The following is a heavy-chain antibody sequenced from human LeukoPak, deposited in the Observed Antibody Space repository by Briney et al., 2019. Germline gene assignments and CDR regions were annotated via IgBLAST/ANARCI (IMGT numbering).Heavy chain of an antibody. J-gene: IGHJ4*02. CDR2: IYYSGST. CDR3: ATGSGSYIGLFDY. Sequence: PSETLSLTCTVSGGSISSGGYYWSWIRQHPGKGLEWIGYIYYSGSTYYNPSLKSRVTISVDTSKNQFSLKLSSVTAADTAVYYCATGSGSYIGLFDYWGQGTLVTVSS. D-gene: IGHD3-10*01. V-gene: IGHV4-31*03. CDR1: GGSISSGGYY.